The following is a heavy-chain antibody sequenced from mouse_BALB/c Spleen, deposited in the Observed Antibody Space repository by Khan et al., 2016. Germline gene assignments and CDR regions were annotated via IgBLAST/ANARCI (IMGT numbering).Heavy chain of an antibody. V-gene: IGHV3-6*01. CDR3: ARECYDGWIAD. J-gene: IGHJ3*01. CDR2: ISYDGYN. CDR1: GYSIPSGYS. Sequence: EVKLLESGPGLVKPSQSLSLTCSVTGYSIPSGYSWNWIRQFPGNKLEWMGYISYDGYNDYNPSLKNRISITRDTSTNQFFLKLNSVTTEDTATYDCARECYDGWIADWGQGTLVT. D-gene: IGHD2-12*01.